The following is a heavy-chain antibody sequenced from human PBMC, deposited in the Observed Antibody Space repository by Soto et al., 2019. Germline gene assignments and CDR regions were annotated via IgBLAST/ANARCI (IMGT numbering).Heavy chain of an antibody. CDR3: ARVPSYLPEDY. CDR2: ISAYNGDT. V-gene: IGHV1-18*01. J-gene: IGHJ4*02. Sequence: QVQLVQSGAEVKKPGASVRVSCKASGYTFTNYGISWVRRAPGQGLEWIGWISAYNGDTIYAQKLQGRITMTTDTSTSTAYMELRSRRSDDTAMYFCARVPSYLPEDYWGQGTLVTVSS. CDR1: GYTFTNYG.